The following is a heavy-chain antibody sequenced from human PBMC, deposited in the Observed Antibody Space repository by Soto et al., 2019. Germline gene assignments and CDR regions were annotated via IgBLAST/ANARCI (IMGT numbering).Heavy chain of an antibody. Sequence: GGSLRLSCAASGFTFRTYSMSWVRQAPGKGLEWVSSISSTSKYIYYADSVKGRFTVSRDNAKNSLYLQMNSLRAEDTAVYFCAGFPKASGGSCYSDCWGQGTLVTVSS. CDR1: GFTFRTYS. J-gene: IGHJ4*02. D-gene: IGHD2-15*01. CDR2: ISSTSKYI. V-gene: IGHV3-21*01. CDR3: AGFPKASGGSCYSDC.